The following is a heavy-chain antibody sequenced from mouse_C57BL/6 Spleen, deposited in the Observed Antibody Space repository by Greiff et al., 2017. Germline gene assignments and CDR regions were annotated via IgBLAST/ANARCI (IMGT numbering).Heavy chain of an antibody. J-gene: IGHJ4*01. CDR3: ARPSSGTRGYYAMGG. V-gene: IGHV1-64*01. CDR2: IHPNSGST. D-gene: IGHD4-1*01. CDR1: GYTFTSYW. Sequence: QVQLQQPGAELVKPGASVKLSCKASGYTFTSYWMHWVKQRPGQGLEWIGMIHPNSGSTNYNEKFKSKATLTVDKSSSTAYMQLSSLTSEDSAVYYCARPSSGTRGYYAMGGWGQGTSVTVSS.